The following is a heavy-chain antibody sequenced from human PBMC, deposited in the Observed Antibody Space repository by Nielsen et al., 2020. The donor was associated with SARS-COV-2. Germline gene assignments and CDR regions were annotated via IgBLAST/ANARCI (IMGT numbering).Heavy chain of an antibody. CDR2: INHSGST. CDR1: GGSFSGYY. J-gene: IGHJ4*02. V-gene: IGHV4-34*01. Sequence: SETLSLTCAVYGGSFSGYYWSWIRQPPGKGLEWIGEINHSGSTNYNPSLKSRVTISVDTSKNQFSLKLISVTAADTAVYYCARGKRSYDYWGQGTLVTVSS. D-gene: IGHD3-10*01. CDR3: ARGKRSYDY.